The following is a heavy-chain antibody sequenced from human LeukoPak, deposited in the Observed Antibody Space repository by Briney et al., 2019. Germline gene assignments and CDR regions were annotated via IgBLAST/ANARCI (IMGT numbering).Heavy chain of an antibody. Sequence: GGSLRLSCAASGFTFSSYAMHWVRQAPGKGLEWVAVISYDGSNKYYADSVKGRFTISRDNSKNTLYLQMNSLRAEDTAVYYCARDYVTALFDYWGQGTLVTVSS. J-gene: IGHJ4*02. CDR1: GFTFSSYA. D-gene: IGHD3-16*01. CDR2: ISYDGSNK. CDR3: ARDYVTALFDY. V-gene: IGHV3-30-3*01.